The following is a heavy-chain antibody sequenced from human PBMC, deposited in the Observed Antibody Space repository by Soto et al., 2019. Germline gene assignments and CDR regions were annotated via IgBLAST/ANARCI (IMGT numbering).Heavy chain of an antibody. CDR1: GLTFSSYA. Sequence: PGGSLRLSSAASGLTFSSYAMSWVRQAPGKGLEWVSAISGSGGSTYYADSVKGRFTISRDNSKNTLYLQMNSLRAEDTAMYYCARTMTDNRFDPWGQGTLVTVSS. J-gene: IGHJ5*02. D-gene: IGHD2-21*02. V-gene: IGHV3-23*01. CDR3: ARTMTDNRFDP. CDR2: ISGSGGST.